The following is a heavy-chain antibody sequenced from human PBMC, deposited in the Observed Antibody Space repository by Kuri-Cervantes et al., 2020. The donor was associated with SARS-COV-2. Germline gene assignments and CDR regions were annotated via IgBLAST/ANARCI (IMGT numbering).Heavy chain of an antibody. V-gene: IGHV4-38-2*01. Sequence: SETLSLTCAVYGGSSSGYYWGWIRQPPGKGLEWIGSIYHSGSTYYNPSLKSRVTISVDTSKNQFSLKLSSVTAADTAVYYCARRAAAGTILLDYWGQGTLVTVSS. D-gene: IGHD6-13*01. CDR3: ARRAAAGTILLDY. CDR2: IYHSGST. CDR1: GGSSSGYY. J-gene: IGHJ4*02.